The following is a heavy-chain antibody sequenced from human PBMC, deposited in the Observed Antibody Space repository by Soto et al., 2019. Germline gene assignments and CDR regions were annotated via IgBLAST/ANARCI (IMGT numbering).Heavy chain of an antibody. CDR1: GFTFSSYS. CDR3: ARELEYYDSSGYYNYYGMDV. D-gene: IGHD3-22*01. Sequence: EVQLVESGGGLVQPGGSLRLSCAASGFTFSSYSMNWVRQAPGKGLEWVSSISSSSSYIYYADSVKGRFTISRDNAKNSLYLQMNSLRAEDTAVYYCARELEYYDSSGYYNYYGMDVWGQGTTVTVSS. J-gene: IGHJ6*02. CDR2: ISSSSSYI. V-gene: IGHV3-21*01.